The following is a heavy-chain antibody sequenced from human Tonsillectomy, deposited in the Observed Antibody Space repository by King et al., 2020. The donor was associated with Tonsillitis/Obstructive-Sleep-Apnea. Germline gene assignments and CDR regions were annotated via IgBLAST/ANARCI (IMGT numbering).Heavy chain of an antibody. Sequence: QLQESGPGLVKPSQTLSLTCTVSGGSISSGGYYWRWIRQHPGKGLEWIGYISYSGSSYYNPSLKSRVTISIDTSKNKFSLKLSSVTAADTAVYYCARTTPPYYNYYMDVWGKGTTATVSS. V-gene: IGHV4-31*03. J-gene: IGHJ6*03. CDR3: ARTTPPYYNYYMDV. D-gene: IGHD4-11*01. CDR2: ISYSGSS. CDR1: GGSISSGGYY.